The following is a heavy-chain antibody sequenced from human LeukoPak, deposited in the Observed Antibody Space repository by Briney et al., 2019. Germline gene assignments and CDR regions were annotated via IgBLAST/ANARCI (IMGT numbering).Heavy chain of an antibody. J-gene: IGHJ4*02. CDR2: IIPIIGTA. V-gene: IGHV1-69*01. Sequence: GASVKVSCKASGGTFSSYAISWVRQAPGQGLEWMGGIIPIIGTANYAQKFQGRVTITADESTSTAYMELSSLRSEDTAVYYCARNDYGDFTLSYWGQGTLVTVSS. D-gene: IGHD4-17*01. CDR1: GGTFSSYA. CDR3: ARNDYGDFTLSY.